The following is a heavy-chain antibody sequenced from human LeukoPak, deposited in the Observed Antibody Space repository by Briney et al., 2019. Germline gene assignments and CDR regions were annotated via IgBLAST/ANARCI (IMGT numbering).Heavy chain of an antibody. Sequence: PGGSLRLSCAASGFTVSSNYMSWVRQAPGKGLEWVSVIYSGGSTYYADSVRGRFTISRDNSKNTLYLQMSSLRAEDTAVYYCAKDIYYDTSGYYVNDYWGQGTLVTVSS. J-gene: IGHJ4*02. CDR3: AKDIYYDTSGYYVNDY. D-gene: IGHD3-22*01. CDR2: IYSGGST. CDR1: GFTVSSNY. V-gene: IGHV3-53*01.